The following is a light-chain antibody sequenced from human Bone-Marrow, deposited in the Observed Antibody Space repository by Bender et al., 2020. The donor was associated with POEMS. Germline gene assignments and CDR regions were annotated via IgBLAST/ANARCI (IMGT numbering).Light chain of an antibody. CDR2: SDN. CDR3: SSYAGSTDLV. Sequence: QSVLTQPPSASGTPGQRVTISCSGSNSNIGTNAVNWYQQFPGTAPPLLIYSDNQRPSGVPDRFYAFKSGTSASLAISGLQSEDEADYYCSSYAGSTDLVFGGGTKLTVL. CDR1: NSNIGTNA. J-gene: IGLJ2*01. V-gene: IGLV1-44*01.